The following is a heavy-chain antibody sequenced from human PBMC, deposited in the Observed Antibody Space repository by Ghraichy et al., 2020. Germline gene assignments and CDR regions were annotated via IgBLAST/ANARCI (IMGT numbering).Heavy chain of an antibody. CDR1: GGSISSYY. J-gene: IGHJ2*01. CDR2: IYYSGST. Sequence: SETLSLTCTVSGGSISSYYWSWIRQPPGKGLEWIGYIYYSGSTNYNPSLKSRVTISVDTSKNQFSLKLSSVTAADTAVYYCARSQNYDYIWGSYHDWYFDLWGRGTLVTVSS. D-gene: IGHD3-16*02. CDR3: ARSQNYDYIWGSYHDWYFDL. V-gene: IGHV4-59*01.